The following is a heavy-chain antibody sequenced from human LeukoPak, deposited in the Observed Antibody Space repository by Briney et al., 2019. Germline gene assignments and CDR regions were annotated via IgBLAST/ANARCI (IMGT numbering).Heavy chain of an antibody. CDR2: ISAYNGNT. J-gene: IGHJ5*02. CDR3: ARQGGAGFDWFIA. D-gene: IGHD3-9*01. CDR1: GYTFTGYY. Sequence: ASVKVSCKASGYTFTGYYMHWVRQAPGQGLEWMGWISAYNGNTNYAQKLQGRVTMTTDTSTSTAYMELSRLRSDDTAVYYCARQGGAGFDWFIAWGQGTLVTVSS. V-gene: IGHV1-18*04.